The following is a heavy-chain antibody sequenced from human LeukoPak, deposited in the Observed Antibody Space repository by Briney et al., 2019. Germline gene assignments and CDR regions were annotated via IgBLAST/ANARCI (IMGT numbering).Heavy chain of an antibody. CDR3: ARDATTELGTVYMDV. V-gene: IGHV3-48*03. D-gene: IGHD1-1*01. Sequence: GGSLRLSCAASGFTFSIYEINWVRQAPGKGLEWLSHISTSGSSVHYADSVKGRFTISRDNAENSLYLQMDSLRVEDMAVYFCARDATTELGTVYMDVWGKGTTVTVSS. CDR2: ISTSGSSV. J-gene: IGHJ6*03. CDR1: GFTFSIYE.